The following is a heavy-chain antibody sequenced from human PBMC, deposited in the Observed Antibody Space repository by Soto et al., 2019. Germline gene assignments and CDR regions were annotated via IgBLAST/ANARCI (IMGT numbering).Heavy chain of an antibody. J-gene: IGHJ4*02. Sequence: SETLSLTCTVCGCSVSSSSYYWGWIRQPPGKGLEWIGSIYYSGSTYYNPSLKSRVTISVDTSKNQFSLKLSSVTAADTAVYYCARHDWAKPFDYWGQGTLVTVSS. CDR1: GCSVSSSSYY. CDR2: IYYSGST. V-gene: IGHV4-39*01. CDR3: ARHDWAKPFDY. D-gene: IGHD3-9*01.